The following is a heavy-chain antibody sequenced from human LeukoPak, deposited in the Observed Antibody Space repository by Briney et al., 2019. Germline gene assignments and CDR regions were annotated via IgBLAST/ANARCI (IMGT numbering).Heavy chain of an antibody. CDR2: IYSNGNA. J-gene: IGHJ4*02. V-gene: IGHV4-59*01. D-gene: IGHD5-18*01. CDR1: DGSITNYY. CDR3: ARASGNSYYFDF. Sequence: SETLSLTCTVSDGSITNYYWSWIRQPPGKGLKWVAYIYSNGNADHNPSLESRVTISIDTSKNQFSLKLTSVTAADTAVYFCARASGNSYYFDFWGRGTLVTVSS.